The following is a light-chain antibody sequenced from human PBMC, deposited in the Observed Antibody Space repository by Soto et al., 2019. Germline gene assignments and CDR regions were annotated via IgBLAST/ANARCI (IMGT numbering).Light chain of an antibody. V-gene: IGKV3-20*01. CDR3: QQYGSSRT. CDR1: QTVNRNY. Sequence: DIVLTQSPGTLSLSPGERATLSCRASQTVNRNYFAWYQHTRGQATRLLIDGASSRATGIPDRFSGSGCGTDFTLTITRLEPEDFAIYYCQQYGSSRTFGQGTKVDIK. CDR2: GAS. J-gene: IGKJ1*01.